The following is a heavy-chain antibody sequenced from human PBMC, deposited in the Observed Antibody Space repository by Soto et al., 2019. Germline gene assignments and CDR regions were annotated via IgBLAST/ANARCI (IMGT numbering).Heavy chain of an antibody. Sequence: QLQLQESGPGLVKPSETLSLTCTVSGGSISSSSYYWGWIRQPPGKGLEWIGSIYYSGSTYYNPSLKSRVTISVDTSKNQFSLKLSSVTAADTAVYYCARQGCSGGSCYSELDYWGQGTLVTVSS. J-gene: IGHJ4*02. CDR3: ARQGCSGGSCYSELDY. CDR2: IYYSGST. V-gene: IGHV4-39*01. CDR1: GGSISSSSYY. D-gene: IGHD2-15*01.